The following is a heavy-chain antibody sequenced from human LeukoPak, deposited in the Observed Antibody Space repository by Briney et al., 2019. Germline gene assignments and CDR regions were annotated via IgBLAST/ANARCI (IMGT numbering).Heavy chain of an antibody. Sequence: ASVKVSCKASGYTFTSYYMHWVRQAPGQGLEWMGIINPSGGSTSYAQKFQGRVTMTRDTSTSTVYMELSSLRSEDTAVYYCAREGVMDYGGNSYLFDYWGQGTLVTVPS. CDR3: AREGVMDYGGNSYLFDY. J-gene: IGHJ4*02. D-gene: IGHD4-23*01. CDR2: INPSGGST. CDR1: GYTFTSYY. V-gene: IGHV1-46*01.